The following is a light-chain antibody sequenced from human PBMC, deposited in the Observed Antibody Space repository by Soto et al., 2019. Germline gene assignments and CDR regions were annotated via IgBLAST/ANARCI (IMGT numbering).Light chain of an antibody. CDR2: EGS. J-gene: IGKJ1*01. CDR3: QQYNSFPWT. Sequence: DIQMTQSPSTLSASVGDRVTITCRASQNIKNWLAWYQQRPGQAPKLLISEGSSLESGVPSTFSGTASGTEFTLTISSLQPDDFATYYCQQYNSFPWTFGQGTRVEI. V-gene: IGKV1-5*01. CDR1: QNIKNW.